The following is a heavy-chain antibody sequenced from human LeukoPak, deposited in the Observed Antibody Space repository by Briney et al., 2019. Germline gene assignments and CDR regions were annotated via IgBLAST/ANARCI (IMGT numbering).Heavy chain of an antibody. Sequence: SETLSLTCTVSGGSITSYYWSWIRQPPGKGLEWIGYIYHSGSTNYNPPLKSRVTISVETSKNQFSLRLRSVTAADTAVYYCARHIRGNPYFDYGGQGTLVTVSS. D-gene: IGHD2/OR15-2a*01. V-gene: IGHV4-59*08. CDR2: IYHSGST. CDR3: ARHIRGNPYFDY. CDR1: GGSITSYY. J-gene: IGHJ4*02.